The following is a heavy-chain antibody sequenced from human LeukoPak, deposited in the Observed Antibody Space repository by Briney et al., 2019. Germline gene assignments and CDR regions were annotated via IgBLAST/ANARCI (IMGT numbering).Heavy chain of an antibody. J-gene: IGHJ6*03. CDR2: IYYSGST. D-gene: IGHD1/OR15-1a*01. Sequence: SETLSLTCTVSGGSISSSSYYWGWIRQPPGKGLEWIGSIYYSGSTYYNPSLKSRVTISVDTSKNQFSLKLSSVTAADTAVYYCARCAGTPRYYYYYYYMDVWGKGTTVTVSS. CDR3: ARCAGTPRYYYYYYYMDV. CDR1: GGSISSSSYY. V-gene: IGHV4-39*01.